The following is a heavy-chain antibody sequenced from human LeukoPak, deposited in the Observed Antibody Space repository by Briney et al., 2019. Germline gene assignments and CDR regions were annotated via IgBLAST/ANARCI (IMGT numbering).Heavy chain of an antibody. D-gene: IGHD5-24*01. CDR2: IYHSGST. CDR3: ARLEEVASA. CDR1: GYSISSGYN. J-gene: IGHJ5*02. V-gene: IGHV4-38-2*01. Sequence: PSETLSLTCAVSGYSISSGYNWGWIRPPPGKGLEWIGSIYHSGSTYYNPSLKSRVTISVDTSKNQFSLKLSSVTAADTAVYYCARLEEVASAWGQGTLVTVSS.